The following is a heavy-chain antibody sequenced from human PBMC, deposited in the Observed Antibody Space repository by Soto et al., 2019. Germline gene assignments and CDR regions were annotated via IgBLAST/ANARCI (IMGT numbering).Heavy chain of an antibody. J-gene: IGHJ4*02. CDR3: ARGGGSDSFDY. D-gene: IGHD1-26*01. V-gene: IGHV4-30-2*01. Sequence: SETLSLTCTVSGASITFGGYSWSWIRQTPGKGLEWIGYINHLETAFYNPSFESRLTLSIDRAKNQFSLKLHSMSAADRAVYFCARGGGSDSFDYWGQGILVTVSS. CDR1: GASITFGGYS. CDR2: INHLETA.